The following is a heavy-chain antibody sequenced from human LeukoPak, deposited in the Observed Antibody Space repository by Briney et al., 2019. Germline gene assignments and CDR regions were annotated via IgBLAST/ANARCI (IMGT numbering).Heavy chain of an antibody. Sequence: SETLSLTCTVSGGSIRSSSFHWGWIRQSPGKGLEWIGSIHYSGSTYYNPSLKSRVTISVDPSKNQFSLKLSSVTAADTAVYYCARSDSTSWYAPSYFDYWGQGTLVTVSS. CDR2: IHYSGST. CDR3: ARSDSTSWYAPSYFDY. V-gene: IGHV4-39*07. CDR1: GGSIRSSSFH. J-gene: IGHJ4*02. D-gene: IGHD2-2*01.